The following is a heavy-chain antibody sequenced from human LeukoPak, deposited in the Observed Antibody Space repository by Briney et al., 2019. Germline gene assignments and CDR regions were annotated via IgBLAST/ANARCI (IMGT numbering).Heavy chain of an antibody. J-gene: IGHJ4*02. CDR1: GVIFSNYW. Sequence: PGGSLRLSCAASGVIFSNYWMNWVRQAPGRGLEWVANINHDGSEKNYVDSVKGRFAISRDNGKNSVYLQMSSLRAEDTAVYYCARTIRGYWGQGTLVTVSS. D-gene: IGHD3-10*01. CDR2: INHDGSEK. CDR3: ARTIRGY. V-gene: IGHV3-7*01.